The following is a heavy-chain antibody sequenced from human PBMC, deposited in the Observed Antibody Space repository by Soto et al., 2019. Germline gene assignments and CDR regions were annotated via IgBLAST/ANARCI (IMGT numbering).Heavy chain of an antibody. V-gene: IGHV3-7*03. D-gene: IGHD6-19*01. CDR3: VGGSGWVMDY. CDR2: VKQDGSEQ. CDR1: GFIFSSYW. J-gene: IGHJ4*02. Sequence: GGSLRLSCSASGFIFSSYWMTWVRHAPGKGLEWVANVKQDGSEQHYVDSVKGRFTISRDNVKNSLFLQMNSLRAEDTAVYYCVGGSGWVMDYWGQGTLVTVSS.